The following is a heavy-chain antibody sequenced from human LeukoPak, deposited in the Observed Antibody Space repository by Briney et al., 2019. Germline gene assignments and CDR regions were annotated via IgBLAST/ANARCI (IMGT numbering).Heavy chain of an antibody. V-gene: IGHV4-59*11. J-gene: IGHJ6*03. CDR2: IYYSGST. CDR1: GGSISSHY. Sequence: SETLSLTCTVSGGSISSHYWSWIRQPPGKGLEWIGYIYYSGSTNYNPSLKSRVTISVDTSKNQFSLKLSSVTAADTAVYYCAATYGSGSYPYYYYYMDVWGKGTTVTVSS. D-gene: IGHD3-10*01. CDR3: AATYGSGSYPYYYYYMDV.